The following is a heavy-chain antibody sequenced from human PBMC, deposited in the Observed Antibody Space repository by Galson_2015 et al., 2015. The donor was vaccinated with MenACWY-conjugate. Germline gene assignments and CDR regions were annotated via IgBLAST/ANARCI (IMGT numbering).Heavy chain of an antibody. CDR1: GFRFSSYN. CDR2: IGSSPTAM. V-gene: IGHV3-48*04. CDR3: FSSGYLTEHY. J-gene: IGHJ4*02. D-gene: IGHD3-22*01. Sequence: SLRLSCAASGFRFSSYNMNWARQAPGKGLEWISFIGSSPTAMFYGDSVKGRFTVPRDNAKRSLYLQMNSLRAEDTAVYYCFSSGYLTEHYWGQGTLVTVSS.